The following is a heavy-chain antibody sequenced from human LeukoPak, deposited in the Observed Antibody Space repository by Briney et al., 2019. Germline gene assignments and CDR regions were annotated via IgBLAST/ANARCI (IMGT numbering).Heavy chain of an antibody. D-gene: IGHD4-17*01. CDR2: INSDGSST. CDR1: GFTFSSYW. J-gene: IGHJ4*02. CDR3: TREGYGDPKRTTGRHYDY. V-gene: IGHV3-74*01. Sequence: GGSLRLSCAASGFTFSSYWMHWVRQAPGKGLVWVSRINSDGSSTSYADSVKGRFTISRDNAKNTLYLQMNSLRAEDTAVYYCTREGYGDPKRTTGRHYDYWGQGTLVTVSS.